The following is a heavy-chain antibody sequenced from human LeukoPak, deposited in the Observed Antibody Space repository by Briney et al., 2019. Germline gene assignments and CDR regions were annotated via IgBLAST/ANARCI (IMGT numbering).Heavy chain of an antibody. CDR2: ISSSSYI. Sequence: PGGSLRLSCAASGFTFSSYSMNWVRQAPGKGLEWVSSISSSSYIYYADSVKGRFTISRDNAKNSLYLQMNSLRAEDTAVYYCARVGSSGWGYGMDVWGQGTTVTVSS. V-gene: IGHV3-21*01. CDR3: ARVGSSGWGYGMDV. CDR1: GFTFSSYS. J-gene: IGHJ6*02. D-gene: IGHD6-19*01.